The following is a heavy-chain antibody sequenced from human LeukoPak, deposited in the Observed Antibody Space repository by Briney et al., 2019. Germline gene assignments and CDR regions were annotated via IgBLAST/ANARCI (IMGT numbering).Heavy chain of an antibody. J-gene: IGHJ4*02. Sequence: ASVKVSCKASGYTFTSYGISWVRQAPGQGLEWMWWVSAYNGNTNYAQKLQGRVTMTTDTSTSTAYMELRSLRSDDTAVYYCARDPGSYSGYDSDYWGQGTLVTVSS. CDR2: VSAYNGNT. CDR1: GYTFTSYG. D-gene: IGHD5-12*01. V-gene: IGHV1-18*01. CDR3: ARDPGSYSGYDSDY.